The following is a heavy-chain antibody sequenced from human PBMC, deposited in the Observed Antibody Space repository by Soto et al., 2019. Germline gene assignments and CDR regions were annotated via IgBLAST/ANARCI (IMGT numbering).Heavy chain of an antibody. CDR3: ARAGRYYYVSSGYQRWDYVDY. CDR2: ISYDGSNK. D-gene: IGHD3-22*01. Sequence: QVQLVESGGGVVQPGRSLRLSCAASGFTFSSYAMHWVRQAPGKGLEWVAVISYDGSNKYYADSVKGRFTISRDNSKITLYLQMNSLRAEDTAVYYCARAGRYYYVSSGYQRWDYVDYWGQGTLVTVSS. J-gene: IGHJ4*02. CDR1: GFTFSSYA. V-gene: IGHV3-30-3*01.